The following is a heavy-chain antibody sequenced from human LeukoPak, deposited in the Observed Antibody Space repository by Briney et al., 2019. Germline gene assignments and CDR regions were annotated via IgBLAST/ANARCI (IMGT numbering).Heavy chain of an antibody. CDR3: AKARVVAAGMDV. CDR2: ISGSGSST. Sequence: PGGSLRLSCAASGFNFNRYAMAWVRQAPGRGLEWVSVISGSGSSTYSADSVKGRFTISRDNSKNTLYLQMNSLRAEDTAVYYCAKARVVAAGMDVWGQGTTVTVSS. D-gene: IGHD2-15*01. V-gene: IGHV3-23*01. CDR1: GFNFNRYA. J-gene: IGHJ6*02.